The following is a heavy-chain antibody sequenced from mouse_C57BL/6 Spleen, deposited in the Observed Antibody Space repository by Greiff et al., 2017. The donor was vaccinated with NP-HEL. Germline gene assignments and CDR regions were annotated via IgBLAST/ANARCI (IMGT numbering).Heavy chain of an antibody. V-gene: IGHV1-81*01. D-gene: IGHD2-1*01. CDR1: GYTFTSYG. Sequence: VKLMESGAELARPGASVKLSCKASGYTFTSYGIAWVKQRTGQGFEWIGEIYPRSGNTYYNEKFKGKATLTADKSSSTAYMELRSLTSEDSAVYFCARWDYGNYDYWGQGTTLTVSS. J-gene: IGHJ2*01. CDR2: IYPRSGNT. CDR3: ARWDYGNYDY.